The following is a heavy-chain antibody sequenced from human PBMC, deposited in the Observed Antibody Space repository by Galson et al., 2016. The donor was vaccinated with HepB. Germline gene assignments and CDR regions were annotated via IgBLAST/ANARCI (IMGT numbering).Heavy chain of an antibody. V-gene: IGHV3-21*01. Sequence: SLRLSCAASGFTFSSYSMNWVRQAPGKGLEWVSSISSSSSYIYYADSVKGRFTISRDNAKNSLYLQMNSLRAEDTAVHYCARAVSWDYGDYAGYWGQGTLFTVPS. D-gene: IGHD4-17*01. CDR1: GFTFSSYS. J-gene: IGHJ4*02. CDR2: ISSSSSYI. CDR3: ARAVSWDYGDYAGY.